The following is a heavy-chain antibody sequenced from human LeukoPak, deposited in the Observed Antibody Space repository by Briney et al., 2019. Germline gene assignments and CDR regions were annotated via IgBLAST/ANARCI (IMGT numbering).Heavy chain of an antibody. Sequence: GGSLRLSCAASGFTFSSYWMSWVRQAPGKVLEWVANIKQDGSEKYYVDSVKGRFTISRDNAKNSLYLQMNSLRAEDTAVYYCARADYYDSSDPYYYYGMDVWGQGTTVTVSS. J-gene: IGHJ6*02. CDR2: IKQDGSEK. V-gene: IGHV3-7*01. CDR1: GFTFSSYW. CDR3: ARADYYDSSDPYYYYGMDV. D-gene: IGHD3-22*01.